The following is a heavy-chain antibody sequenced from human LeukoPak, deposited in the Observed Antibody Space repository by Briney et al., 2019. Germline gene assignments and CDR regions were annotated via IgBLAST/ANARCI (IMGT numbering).Heavy chain of an antibody. J-gene: IGHJ4*02. CDR1: GFTFSSHG. Sequence: PGGSLRLSCAASGFTFSSHGMSWVRQTPGKGLEWVAVISYDGSNKYYADSVKGRFTISRDDSRNTLYLQMNSLRAEDTAVYYCSKKGQADNDGKPDWGQGTLVTVSS. CDR3: SKKGQADNDGKPD. D-gene: IGHD1-1*01. V-gene: IGHV3-30*18. CDR2: ISYDGSNK.